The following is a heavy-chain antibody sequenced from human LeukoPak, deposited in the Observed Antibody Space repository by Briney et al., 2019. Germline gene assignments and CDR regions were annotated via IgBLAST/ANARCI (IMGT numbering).Heavy chain of an antibody. CDR2: IYPGDSDT. J-gene: IGHJ4*02. V-gene: IGHV5-51*01. CDR1: GYSFTSYW. Sequence: GESLKISCKGSGYSFTSYWIGWVRQMPGKGLEWMGIIYPGDSDTRYSPSFQGQVTISADKSISTAYLQWSSLKASDTAVYYCAGGDYVWGSYRNPHPFDYWGQGTLVTVSS. CDR3: AGGDYVWGSYRNPHPFDY. D-gene: IGHD3-16*02.